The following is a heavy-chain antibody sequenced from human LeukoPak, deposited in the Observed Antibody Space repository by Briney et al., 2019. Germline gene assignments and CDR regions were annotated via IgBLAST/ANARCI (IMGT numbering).Heavy chain of an antibody. V-gene: IGHV4-39*01. CDR1: GGSISSSSYY. J-gene: IGHJ3*02. Sequence: SETLSLTCSVSGGSISSSSYYWGWIRQPPGKGLEWIGSIYYSGSTYYNPSLKSRVTISVDTSKNQFSLKLSSVTAADTAVYYCARRRLPHGNDAFDIWGQGTMVTVSS. D-gene: IGHD2-15*01. CDR3: ARRRLPHGNDAFDI. CDR2: IYYSGST.